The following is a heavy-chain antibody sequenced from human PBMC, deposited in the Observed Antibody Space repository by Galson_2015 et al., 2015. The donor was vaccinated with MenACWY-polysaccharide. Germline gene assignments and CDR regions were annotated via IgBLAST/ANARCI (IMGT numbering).Heavy chain of an antibody. V-gene: IGHV1-58*02. CDR3: AAEGGYYGSGSWGAFDI. CDR1: GFTFTSSA. D-gene: IGHD3-10*01. Sequence: SVKVSCKASGFTFTSSAMQWVRQARGQRLEWIGWIVVGSGNANYAQKFQERVTITRDMSTSTAYMELSSLRSEDTAVYYCAAEGGYYGSGSWGAFDIWGQGTMVTVSS. CDR2: IVVGSGNA. J-gene: IGHJ3*02.